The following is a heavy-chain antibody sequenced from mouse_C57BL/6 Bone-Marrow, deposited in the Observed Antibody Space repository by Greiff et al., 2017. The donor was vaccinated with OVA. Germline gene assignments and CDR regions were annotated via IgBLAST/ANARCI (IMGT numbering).Heavy chain of an antibody. CDR2: INSDGGST. Sequence: EVKLMESGGGLVQPGESLKLSCESNEYEFPSHDMSWVRKTPEKRLELVAAINSDGGSTYYPDTIERRFIISRDNTKKTLYLQRSSLRSEDTAVYYCARPYDYAWFAYWGQGTLVTVSA. J-gene: IGHJ3*01. CDR1: EYEFPSHD. CDR3: ARPYDYAWFAY. V-gene: IGHV5-2*01. D-gene: IGHD2-4*01.